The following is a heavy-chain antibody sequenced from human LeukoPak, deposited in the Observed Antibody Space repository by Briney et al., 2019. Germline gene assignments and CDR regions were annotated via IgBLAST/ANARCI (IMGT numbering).Heavy chain of an antibody. Sequence: GGSLRLSCAASGVTSNYMTWVREAAGKGLEWVSVIYNGGTTYYADSVKGRFTISRDNSKSKLFVYLQMNSLRTYDTALYYCAGGGEAARSLVYWGQGALVTVPS. CDR1: GVTSNY. J-gene: IGHJ4*02. D-gene: IGHD6-6*01. V-gene: IGHV3-66*02. CDR2: IYNGGTT. CDR3: AGGGEAARSLVY.